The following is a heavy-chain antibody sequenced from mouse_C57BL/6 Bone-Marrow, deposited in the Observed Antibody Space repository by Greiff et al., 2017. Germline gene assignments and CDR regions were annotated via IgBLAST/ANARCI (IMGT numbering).Heavy chain of an antibody. CDR1: GFTFSDAW. CDR2: IRNKANNHAT. Sequence: EVNVVESGGGLVQPGGSMKLSCAASGFTFSDAWMDWVRQSPEKGLEWVAEIRNKANNHATYYAESVKGRFTISRDDSKSSVYLQMNSLRAEDTGIYYCTRDGYYSYWYFDVWGTGTTVTVSS. CDR3: TRDGYYSYWYFDV. J-gene: IGHJ1*03. V-gene: IGHV6-6*01. D-gene: IGHD2-3*01.